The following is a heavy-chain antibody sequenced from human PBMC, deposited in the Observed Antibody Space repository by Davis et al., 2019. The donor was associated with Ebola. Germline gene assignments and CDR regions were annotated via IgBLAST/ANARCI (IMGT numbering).Heavy chain of an antibody. V-gene: IGHV3-21*01. CDR2: ISSSSSYI. D-gene: IGHD3-10*01. J-gene: IGHJ4*02. CDR1: GFTFSSYS. CDR3: ARAVRDYYGSGSYDY. Sequence: PGGSLRLSCAASGFTFSSYSMNWVRQAPGKGLEWVSSISSSSSYIYYADSVKGRFTISRDNAKNSLYLQMNSLRAEDTAVYYCARAVRDYYGSGSYDYWGQGTLVTVSS.